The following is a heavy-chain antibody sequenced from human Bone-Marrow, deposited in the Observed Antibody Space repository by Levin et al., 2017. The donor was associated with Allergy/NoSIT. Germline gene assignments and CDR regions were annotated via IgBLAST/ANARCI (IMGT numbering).Heavy chain of an antibody. CDR3: ARLQRECGDDCYTPTDY. D-gene: IGHD2-21*02. V-gene: IGHV4-59*11. Sequence: MASETLSLTCTVSGGSINGHYWSWVRQPPGKGLEWIGYISHSGSTNYNPSLKSRVIISIDTSKNQISLNVRSVTAADTAAYYCARLQRECGDDCYTPTDYWGQGTLVTVT. CDR1: GGSINGHY. J-gene: IGHJ4*02. CDR2: ISHSGST.